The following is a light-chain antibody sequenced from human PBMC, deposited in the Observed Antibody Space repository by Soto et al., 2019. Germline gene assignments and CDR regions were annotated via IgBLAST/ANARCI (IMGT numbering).Light chain of an antibody. Sequence: DIVMTPSPDSLAVSLGERATINCKSSQSVLYSSNNKNYLAWYQQKPGQPPKLLIYWASTRESGVPDRFSGSGSGTDFTLTISSLQAEDVAVYYCQQYYSTPWRFGQGTKVEIK. CDR2: WAS. CDR1: QSVLYSSNNKNY. J-gene: IGKJ1*01. V-gene: IGKV4-1*01. CDR3: QQYYSTPWR.